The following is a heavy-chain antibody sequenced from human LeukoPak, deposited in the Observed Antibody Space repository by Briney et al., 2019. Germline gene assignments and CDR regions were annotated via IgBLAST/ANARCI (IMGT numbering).Heavy chain of an antibody. CDR1: GGSISSYY. J-gene: IGHJ4*02. CDR3: ARARPGTADY. D-gene: IGHD6-13*01. Sequence: SETLSLTCTVSGGSISSYYWSWIRQPPGKGLEWIGTIYSSGITYYNPSLKSRVTISIDTSKDQFSLRLTSVTAADTAVYYCARARPGTADYWGQGTVVTVSS. V-gene: IGHV4-59*12. CDR2: IYSSGIT.